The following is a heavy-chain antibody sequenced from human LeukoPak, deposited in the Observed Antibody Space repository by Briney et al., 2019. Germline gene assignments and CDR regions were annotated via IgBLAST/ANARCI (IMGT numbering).Heavy chain of an antibody. CDR1: GFTFSSFE. J-gene: IGHJ6*02. CDR2: ISSRGSTI. V-gene: IGHV3-48*03. CDR3: AREPYYAMDV. Sequence: PGGSLRLSFAASGFTFSSFEMNWVRQAPGKGLEWLSYISSRGSTIYYGDSVKGRFTISRDNAKNSLYLQMNSLRAEDTAVYYCAREPYYAMDVWGRGTTVTVAS.